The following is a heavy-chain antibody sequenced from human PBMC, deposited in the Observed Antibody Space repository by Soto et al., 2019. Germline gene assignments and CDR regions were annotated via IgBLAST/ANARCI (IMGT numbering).Heavy chain of an antibody. CDR3: AREIVTAGGNNYLDP. CDR1: GGTVASSHW. V-gene: IGHV4-4*02. J-gene: IGHJ5*02. D-gene: IGHD2-21*02. CDR2: VYHTGDT. Sequence: PSETLSLTCGVSGGTVASSHWWSWVRQSPGGGLEWIGNVYHTGDTNFNPSLQSRVTISVDKSNNQFSLRLNSLTAADTAVYFCAREIVTAGGNNYLDPWGPGTLVTVS.